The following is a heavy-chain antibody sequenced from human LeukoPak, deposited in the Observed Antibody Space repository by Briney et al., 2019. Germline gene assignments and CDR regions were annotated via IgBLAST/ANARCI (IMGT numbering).Heavy chain of an antibody. CDR3: AKKLYAAAGTGDAFDI. CDR2: ISYDGSHE. V-gene: IGHV3-30*18. Sequence: GVSLRLSCAASGFTFSTYGMHWVRQAPGKGLEWVAVISYDGSHEYYADSVKGRFTISRDDSRNTLYLQMNSLRAEDTAVYYCAKKLYAAAGTGDAFDIWGQGTMVTVSS. J-gene: IGHJ3*02. D-gene: IGHD6-13*01. CDR1: GFTFSTYG.